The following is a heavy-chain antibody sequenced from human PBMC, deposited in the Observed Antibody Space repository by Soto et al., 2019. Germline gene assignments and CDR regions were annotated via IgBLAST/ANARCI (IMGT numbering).Heavy chain of an antibody. CDR2: IIPVFGTP. Sequence: QVQLVQSGAEEKKPGSLVKVSCTASGGSLSNFGISWVRQAPGQGLEWMGAIIPVFGTPNYAQKFQDRVTINADESTTTVYMEVRSLTSEDTAVYYCARGDATKIVVTTYYAMDVWGQGTTVTVSS. V-gene: IGHV1-69*12. J-gene: IGHJ6*02. D-gene: IGHD3-22*01. CDR3: ARGDATKIVVTTYYAMDV. CDR1: GGSLSNFG.